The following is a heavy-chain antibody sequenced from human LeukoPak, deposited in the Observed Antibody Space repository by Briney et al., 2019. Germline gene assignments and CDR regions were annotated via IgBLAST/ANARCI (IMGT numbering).Heavy chain of an antibody. CDR3: ARGPRYNIVVVTAIRNYYYGMDA. CDR2: INHSGST. CDR1: GGSFSGYY. V-gene: IGHV4-34*01. D-gene: IGHD2-21*02. Sequence: SETLSLTCAVYGGSFSGYYWSWVRQPPGKGLEWIGEINHSGSTNYNPPLKSGVTISVKTSQTQSSLKLSSVTAADTAVYYCARGPRYNIVVVTAIRNYYYGMDAWGQGTTVTVSS. J-gene: IGHJ6*02.